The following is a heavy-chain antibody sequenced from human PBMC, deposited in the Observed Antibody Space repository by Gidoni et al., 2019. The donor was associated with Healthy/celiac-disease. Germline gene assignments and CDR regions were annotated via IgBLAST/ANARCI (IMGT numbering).Heavy chain of an antibody. CDR1: GFTFSSYG. V-gene: IGHV3-33*01. CDR3: ARDSRYSYYYYYGMDV. Sequence: QVQLVESGGGVVQPGRSLRLSCAASGFTFSSYGMHWVRQAPGKGLEWVAVIWYDGSNKYYADSVKGRFTISRDNSKNTLYLQMNSLRAEDTAVYYCARDSRYSYYYYYGMDVWGQGTTVTVSS. D-gene: IGHD5-18*01. J-gene: IGHJ6*02. CDR2: IWYDGSNK.